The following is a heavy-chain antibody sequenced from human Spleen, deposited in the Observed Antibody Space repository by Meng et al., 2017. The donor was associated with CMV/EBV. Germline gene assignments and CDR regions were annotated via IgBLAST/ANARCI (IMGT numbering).Heavy chain of an antibody. CDR2: MNPNSGNT. CDR1: GYGFNIYD. Sequence: ASVKVSCKASGYGFNIYDINWVRQATGQGLEWMGWMNPNSGNTGFAQEFQGRVPITRNTSISKAYMELSSLRSEDTAIYYCARSITIFQIDYWGQGTLVTVSS. V-gene: IGHV1-8*03. J-gene: IGHJ4*02. CDR3: ARSITIFQIDY. D-gene: IGHD3-3*01.